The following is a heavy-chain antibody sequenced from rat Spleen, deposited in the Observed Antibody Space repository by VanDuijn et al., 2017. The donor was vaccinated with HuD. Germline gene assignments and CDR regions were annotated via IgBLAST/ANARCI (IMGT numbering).Heavy chain of an antibody. CDR3: LTTTFDY. D-gene: IGHD1-10*01. V-gene: IGHV6-6*01. Sequence: EVQVLESGGGLVQPGNSLKLSCATSGFTFSTAWMYWYRQFPEKRLEWVARIKAKSNNYATDYTESVKGRFTISRDDSKSSVYLQMNNLKEEETAIYYCLTTTFDYWGQGVMVTVSS. CDR1: GFTFSTAW. J-gene: IGHJ2*01. CDR2: IKAKSNNYAT.